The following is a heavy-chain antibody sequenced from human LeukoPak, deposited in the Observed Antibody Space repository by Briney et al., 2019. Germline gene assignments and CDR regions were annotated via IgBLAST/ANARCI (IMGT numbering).Heavy chain of an antibody. CDR1: GFTFTSSA. D-gene: IGHD3-10*01. CDR3: ARSGASYSGSYLSWFDP. J-gene: IGHJ5*02. Sequence: GASVKVSCKASGFTFTSSAVQWVRQARGQRLEWIGWIVVGSGNTNYAQKFQERVTITRDMSTSTAYMELSSLRSEDTAVYYCARSGASYSGSYLSWFDPWGQGTLVTVSS. V-gene: IGHV1-58*01. CDR2: IVVGSGNT.